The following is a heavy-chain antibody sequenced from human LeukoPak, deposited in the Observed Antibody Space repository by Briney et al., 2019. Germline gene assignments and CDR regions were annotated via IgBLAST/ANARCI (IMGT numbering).Heavy chain of an antibody. CDR2: ISGSGGST. CDR3: AKDGPPPYYYGSSGYYYD. Sequence: PGGSLRLSCAASGFTFSSYAMSWVRQAPGKGLEWVSAISGSGGSTYYADSVKGRFTISRDNSKNTLYLQMNSLRAEDTAVYYCAKDGPPPYYYGSSGYYYDWGQGTLVTVSS. V-gene: IGHV3-23*01. D-gene: IGHD3-22*01. J-gene: IGHJ4*02. CDR1: GFTFSSYA.